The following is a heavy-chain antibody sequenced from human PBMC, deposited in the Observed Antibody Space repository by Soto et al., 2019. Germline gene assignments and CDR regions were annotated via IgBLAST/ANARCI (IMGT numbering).Heavy chain of an antibody. CDR1: GFTFSSYS. J-gene: IGHJ4*02. Sequence: EVQLVESGGGLVKPGGSLRLSCAASGFTFSSYSMNWVRQAPGKGLEWVSSISSSSSYIYYADSVKGRFTISRDNANNSLYLQMNSLRAEDTAVYYCARYYYDYIWGSYSSLGDPFDYWGQGTLVTVSS. D-gene: IGHD3-16*01. CDR3: ARYYYDYIWGSYSSLGDPFDY. CDR2: ISSSSSYI. V-gene: IGHV3-21*01.